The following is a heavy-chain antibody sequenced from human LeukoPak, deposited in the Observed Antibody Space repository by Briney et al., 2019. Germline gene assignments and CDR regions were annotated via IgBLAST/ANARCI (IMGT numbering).Heavy chain of an antibody. J-gene: IGHJ6*02. Sequence: SETLSLTCTVSGGSISSYYWSWIRQPPGKGLEWIGYIYYSGSTNYNPSLKSRVTISVDTSKNQFSLKLSSVTAADTAVYYCARVRYSSSWYPGHYYYYYGMDVWGQGATVTVSS. V-gene: IGHV4-59*01. CDR3: ARVRYSSSWYPGHYYYYYGMDV. CDR2: IYYSGST. CDR1: GGSISSYY. D-gene: IGHD6-13*01.